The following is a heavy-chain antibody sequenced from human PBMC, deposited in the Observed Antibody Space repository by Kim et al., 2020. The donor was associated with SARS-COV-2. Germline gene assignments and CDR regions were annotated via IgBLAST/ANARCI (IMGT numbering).Heavy chain of an antibody. D-gene: IGHD2-21*02. J-gene: IGHJ6*02. CDR3: ARQVTRGNYNDGVDV. Sequence: AVSVKRRITINPDTSKNQFSLQLNSVTPEDTAIYYCARQVTRGNYNDGVDVWGQGTTVTVSS. V-gene: IGHV6-1*01.